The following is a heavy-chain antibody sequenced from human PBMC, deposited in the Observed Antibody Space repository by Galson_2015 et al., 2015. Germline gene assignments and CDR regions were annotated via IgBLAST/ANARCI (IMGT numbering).Heavy chain of an antibody. CDR1: GYTFTSYD. CDR3: ARGLKREWLVMGLEDY. D-gene: IGHD6-19*01. CDR2: MNPNSGNT. J-gene: IGHJ4*02. Sequence: SVKVSCKASGYTFTSYDINWVRQATGQGPEWMGWMNPNSGNTGYAQKFQGRVTMTRNTSISTAYMELSSLRSEDTAVYYCARGLKREWLVMGLEDYWGQGTLVTVSS. V-gene: IGHV1-8*01.